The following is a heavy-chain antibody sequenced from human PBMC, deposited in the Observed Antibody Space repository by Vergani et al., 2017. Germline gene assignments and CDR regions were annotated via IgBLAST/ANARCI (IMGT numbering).Heavy chain of an antibody. CDR3: ARDPGNYDILTGYGMDV. CDR2: IYYSGST. D-gene: IGHD3-9*01. Sequence: QVQLQESGPGLVKPSETLSLTCTVSGGSISSYYWSWIRQPPGKGLEWIGYIYYSGSTNYNPSLKSRVTISVDTSKNQFSLKLSSVTAADTAVYYCARDPGNYDILTGYGMDVWGQETTVTVSS. V-gene: IGHV4-59*01. CDR1: GGSISSYY. J-gene: IGHJ6*02.